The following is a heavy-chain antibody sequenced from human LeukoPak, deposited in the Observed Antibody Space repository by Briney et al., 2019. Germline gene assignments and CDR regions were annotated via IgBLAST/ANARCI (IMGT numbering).Heavy chain of an antibody. V-gene: IGHV4-61*02. D-gene: IGHD1-1*01. Sequence: MASQTLSLTCTVSGGSISSGSYYWSWIRQPAGKGLEWIGRIYTSGSTNYNPSLKSRVTISVDTSKNQFSLKLSSVTAADTAVYYCAREERNVYYYYMDVWGKGTTVTVSS. CDR3: AREERNVYYYYMDV. CDR2: IYTSGST. CDR1: GGSISSGSYY. J-gene: IGHJ6*03.